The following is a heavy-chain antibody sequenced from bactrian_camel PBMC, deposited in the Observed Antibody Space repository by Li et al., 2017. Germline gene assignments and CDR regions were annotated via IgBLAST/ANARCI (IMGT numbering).Heavy chain of an antibody. CDR1: GYPYRAKC. Sequence: HVQLVESGGGSVQAGGSLRLSCAASGYPYRAKCLAWFRQAPGKEREGVASIYTGDGKTYYADSVKGRFTISQDNAKNTLYLRMNNLKPEDTAMYYCAAQRPPCTVYSGADYKGQGTQVTVS. CDR2: IYTGDGKT. V-gene: IGHV3S1*01. D-gene: IGHD2*01. J-gene: IGHJ4*01.